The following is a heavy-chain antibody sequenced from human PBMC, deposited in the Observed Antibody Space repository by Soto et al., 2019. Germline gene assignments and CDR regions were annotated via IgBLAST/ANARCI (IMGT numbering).Heavy chain of an antibody. CDR3: ANEAA. V-gene: IGHV3-30-3*02. Sequence: ESGGGVVQPGKSLRLSCAASGFTFRTYAMYWVRQAPGKGLEWVAVISYDGSNEYYADSVKGRFTISRDNSKNTLYLQMNSLRGEDTAVYYYANEAAWGQGTLVTVS. J-gene: IGHJ5*02. CDR2: ISYDGSNE. CDR1: GFTFRTYA.